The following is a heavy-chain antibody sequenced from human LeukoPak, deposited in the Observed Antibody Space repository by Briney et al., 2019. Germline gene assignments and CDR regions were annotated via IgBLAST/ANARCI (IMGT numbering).Heavy chain of an antibody. Sequence: GGSLRLSRAASGLTFSSYSMNWVRQAPGKGLEWVSSISSSSSYIYYADSVKGRFTISRDNAKNSLYLQMNSLRAEDTAVYYCARGIDGPGAFDIWGQGTMVTVSS. CDR3: ARGIDGPGAFDI. J-gene: IGHJ3*02. V-gene: IGHV3-21*01. CDR1: GLTFSSYS. D-gene: IGHD2-21*01. CDR2: ISSSSSYI.